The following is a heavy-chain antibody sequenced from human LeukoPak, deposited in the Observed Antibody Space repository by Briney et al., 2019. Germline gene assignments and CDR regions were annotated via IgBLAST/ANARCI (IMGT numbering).Heavy chain of an antibody. CDR3: ARDGDGGNGYMSDY. Sequence: SGGSLRLSCAASGFTFSTYWMHWVRQGPGKGLVWVSRINPDGSGTSHADSVKGRFTISRDNAKNTLYLQMNSLRAEDTAVYYCARDGDGGNGYMSDYWGQGTLVTVSS. J-gene: IGHJ4*02. D-gene: IGHD5-24*01. CDR2: INPDGSGT. V-gene: IGHV3-74*01. CDR1: GFTFSTYW.